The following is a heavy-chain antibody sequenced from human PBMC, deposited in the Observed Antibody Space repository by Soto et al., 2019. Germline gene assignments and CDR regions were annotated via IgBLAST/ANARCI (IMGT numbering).Heavy chain of an antibody. Sequence: SCKASGGTFSSYAMSWVRQAPGKGLEWVSAISGSGGSTYYADSVKGRFTISRDNSKNTLYLQMNSLRAEDTAVYYCAKGLWFGSQSGMDVWGQGTTVTVSS. CDR1: GGTFSSYA. CDR2: ISGSGGST. J-gene: IGHJ6*02. CDR3: AKGLWFGSQSGMDV. V-gene: IGHV3-23*01. D-gene: IGHD3-10*01.